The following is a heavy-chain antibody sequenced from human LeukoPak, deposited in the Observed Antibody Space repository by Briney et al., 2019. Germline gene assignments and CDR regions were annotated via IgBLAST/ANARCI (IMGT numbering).Heavy chain of an antibody. CDR3: ARDFAAGTFWFDP. Sequence: ASVKVSCKASGYTFTSYGIIWVRQAPGQGLEWMGWISAYNGNTNYAQKLQGRVTMTTDTSTGTAYMELRSLRSDDTAVYYCARDFAAGTFWFDPWGQGTLVTVSS. CDR1: GYTFTSYG. J-gene: IGHJ5*02. D-gene: IGHD6-13*01. V-gene: IGHV1-18*01. CDR2: ISAYNGNT.